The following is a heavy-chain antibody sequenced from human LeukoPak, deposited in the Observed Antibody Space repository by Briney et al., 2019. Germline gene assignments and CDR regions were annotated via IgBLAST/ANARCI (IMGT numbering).Heavy chain of an antibody. Sequence: SETLSLTCTVSGGSIDSYYWSWIRQPPGKGLEWIGYIYYTGSTEYHPSLKSRVTISLDTSKNQFSLKLSSVTAADTAVYYCARSSYSDRSGYQFDNWGQGTLVTVSS. V-gene: IGHV4-59*08. CDR1: GGSIDSYY. J-gene: IGHJ4*02. D-gene: IGHD3-22*01. CDR3: ARSSYSDRSGYQFDN. CDR2: IYYTGST.